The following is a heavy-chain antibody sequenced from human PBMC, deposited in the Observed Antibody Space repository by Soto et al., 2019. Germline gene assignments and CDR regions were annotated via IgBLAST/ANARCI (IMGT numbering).Heavy chain of an antibody. V-gene: IGHV4-39*01. Sequence: SETLSLPCTVSGGSISSSTYYWGWMRQPPGKGLEWIASFFYSGNNYYNPSLKSRVTISVDTSKNQFSLKLSSVTAADTAVYYCARLIGNSWLDSWGQGTLVTVSS. J-gene: IGHJ5*01. CDR3: ARLIGNSWLDS. CDR2: FFYSGNN. CDR1: GGSISSSTYY. D-gene: IGHD1-26*01.